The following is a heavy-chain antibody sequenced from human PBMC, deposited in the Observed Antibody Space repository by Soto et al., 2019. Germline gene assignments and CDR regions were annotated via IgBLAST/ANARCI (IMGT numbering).Heavy chain of an antibody. CDR1: GFTFDDYA. Sequence: EVQLVESGGGLVQPGRSLRLSCAASGFTFDDYAMHWVRQAPGKGLEWVSGISWNSGSIGYADSVKGRFTISGDNAKNSLYLQMNSLRAEDTALYYCAKDGYSYGYLGMDVWGQGTTVTVSS. J-gene: IGHJ6*02. V-gene: IGHV3-9*01. CDR3: AKDGYSYGYLGMDV. CDR2: ISWNSGSI. D-gene: IGHD5-18*01.